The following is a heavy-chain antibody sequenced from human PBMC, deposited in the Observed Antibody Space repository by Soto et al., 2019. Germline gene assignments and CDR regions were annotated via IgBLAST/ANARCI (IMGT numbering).Heavy chain of an antibody. CDR3: ARDPVTTITEATYGMDF. D-gene: IGHD1-7*01. Sequence: QDQLVQSGAEVKKARASVKVSCKASGFTFTMHWVRQAPGQTLEWMGWINVVNGKTKYSQKFQGRLTITRDTSASTAYMELSSLRSEDTAVYYCARDPVTTITEATYGMDFWGQGTTVTVSS. J-gene: IGHJ6*02. CDR1: GFTFT. V-gene: IGHV1-3*01. CDR2: INVVNGKT.